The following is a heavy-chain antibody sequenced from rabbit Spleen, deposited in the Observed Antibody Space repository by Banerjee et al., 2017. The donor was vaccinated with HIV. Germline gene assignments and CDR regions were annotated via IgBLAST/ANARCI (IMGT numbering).Heavy chain of an antibody. CDR3: ARDTGSSFSTYGMDL. Sequence: QEQLVESGGGLVQPEGSLTLTCTASGFSFSGGHDMCWVRQAPGKGLEWIACIDAGSSGFTYFATWAKGRFTCSKTSSTTVTLQMTSLAVADTATYFCARDTGSSFSTYGMDLWGQGTLVTVS. J-gene: IGHJ6*01. V-gene: IGHV1S45*01. CDR2: IDAGSSGFT. D-gene: IGHD8-1*01. CDR1: GFSFSGGHD.